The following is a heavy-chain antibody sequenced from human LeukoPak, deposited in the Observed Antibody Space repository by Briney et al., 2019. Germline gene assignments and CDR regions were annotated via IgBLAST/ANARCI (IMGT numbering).Heavy chain of an antibody. D-gene: IGHD6-13*01. J-gene: IGHJ3*02. V-gene: IGHV3-74*01. Sequence: GGSLRLSCAASGFTFSTYWMHWVRQAPGKGLVWVSRINTYGSDTTYADSVKGRFTISRDNAKNSLYLQLNSLRAEDTAVYYCARGSTSYSSSFDIWGQGTMATVSS. CDR2: INTYGSDT. CDR1: GFTFSTYW. CDR3: ARGSTSYSSSFDI.